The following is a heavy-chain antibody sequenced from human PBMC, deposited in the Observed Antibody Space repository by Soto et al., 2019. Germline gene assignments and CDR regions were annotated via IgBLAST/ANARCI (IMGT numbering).Heavy chain of an antibody. Sequence: EVQLVESGGGLVQPGGSLKLSCAASGFTFSGSAMHWVRQASGKGLEWVGRIRSKANSYATAYAASVKGRFTISRDDSKNTAYLQMNGLKTEDTAVYYSTRHLDYGSGSDDYYDGMDVWGQGTTVTVSS. CDR1: GFTFSGSA. D-gene: IGHD3-10*01. V-gene: IGHV3-73*02. J-gene: IGHJ6*02. CDR2: IRSKANSYAT. CDR3: TRHLDYGSGSDDYYDGMDV.